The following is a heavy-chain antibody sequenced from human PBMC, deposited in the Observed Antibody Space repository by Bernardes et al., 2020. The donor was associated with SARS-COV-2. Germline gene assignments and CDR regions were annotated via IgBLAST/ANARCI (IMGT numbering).Heavy chain of an antibody. J-gene: IGHJ4*02. Sequence: SETLSLTCTVSGGSISSYYWSWIRQPPGKGLEWIGYIYYSGSTNYNPSLKSRVTISVDTSKNQFSLKLSSVTAADTAVYYCAKEGAYRSFDDWGQGTPVTVSS. CDR1: GGSISSYY. CDR2: IYYSGST. CDR3: AKEGAYRSFDD. V-gene: IGHV4-59*01. D-gene: IGHD6-19*01.